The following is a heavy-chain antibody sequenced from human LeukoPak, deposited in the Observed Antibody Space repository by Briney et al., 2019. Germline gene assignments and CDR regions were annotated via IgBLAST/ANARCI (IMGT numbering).Heavy chain of an antibody. CDR2: ISTSGSAI. Sequence: GGSLRLSCAASGFTFSDYYLSWIRQAPGKWLEWVSDISTSGSAIYYADSVKGRFTISRDNANNSLYLQMNSLRADDTAVYYCARGKTYSTGWSFDYWGQGTLVTVSS. D-gene: IGHD6-19*01. CDR3: ARGKTYSTGWSFDY. V-gene: IGHV3-11*01. CDR1: GFTFSDYY. J-gene: IGHJ4*02.